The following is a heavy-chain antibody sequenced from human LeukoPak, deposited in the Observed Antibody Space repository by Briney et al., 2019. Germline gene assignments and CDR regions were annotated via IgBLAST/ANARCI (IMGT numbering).Heavy chain of an antibody. D-gene: IGHD1-26*01. Sequence: ASVKVSCKASGYTFTGYYMHWVRQAPGQGLEWMGWINPNSGGTNYAQKFQGRVTMTRDTSISTAYMELSRLRSDDTAVYYCARVRTPGALDAFDIWGQGTMVTVSS. CDR1: GYTFTGYY. J-gene: IGHJ3*02. CDR3: ARVRTPGALDAFDI. V-gene: IGHV1-2*02. CDR2: INPNSGGT.